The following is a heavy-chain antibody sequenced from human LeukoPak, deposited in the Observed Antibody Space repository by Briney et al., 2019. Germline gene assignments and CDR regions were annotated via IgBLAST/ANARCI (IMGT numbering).Heavy chain of an antibody. CDR1: GGSFSGYY. V-gene: IGHV4-34*01. J-gene: IGHJ4*02. CDR2: INHSGST. Sequence: PSETLSLTCAVYGGSFSGYYWSWIRQPPGKGLEWVGEINHSGSTNYNPSLKSRVTISVDTSKNQFSLKLSSVTAADTAVYDCARLIGTRPPFDYWGQGTLVTVSS. CDR3: ARLIGTRPPFDY.